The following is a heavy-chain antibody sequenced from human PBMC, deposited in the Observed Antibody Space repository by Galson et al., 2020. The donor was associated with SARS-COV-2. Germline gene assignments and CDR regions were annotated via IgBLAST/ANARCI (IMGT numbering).Heavy chain of an antibody. CDR2: ISGSGGST. V-gene: IGHV3-23*01. Sequence: GGSLRLSCAASGFTFSSYAMSWDRQAPGKGLEWVSAISGSGGSTYYADSVKGRFTISRDNSKNTLYLQMNSLRAEDTAVYYCAKDGDGSGSYSDYFDYWGQGTLVTVSS. CDR1: GFTFSSYA. D-gene: IGHD3-10*01. CDR3: AKDGDGSGSYSDYFDY. J-gene: IGHJ4*02.